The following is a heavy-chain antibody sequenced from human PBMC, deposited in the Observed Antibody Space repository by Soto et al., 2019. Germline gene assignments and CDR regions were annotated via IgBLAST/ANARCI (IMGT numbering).Heavy chain of an antibody. J-gene: IGHJ4*02. Sequence: GGSLRLSCAASGFTFSNFGMHWVRQAPGKGLEWVAAISADGSDKYFSGSVKGRFTISRDNSKNTLFLQMNSLRVEDTTVYYCVKGSDVARQELDYWGQGTLVTVSS. D-gene: IGHD3-3*01. CDR3: VKGSDVARQELDY. V-gene: IGHV3-30*18. CDR2: ISADGSDK. CDR1: GFTFSNFG.